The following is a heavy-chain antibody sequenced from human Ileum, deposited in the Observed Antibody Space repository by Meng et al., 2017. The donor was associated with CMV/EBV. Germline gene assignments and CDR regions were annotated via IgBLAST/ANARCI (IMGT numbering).Heavy chain of an antibody. V-gene: IGHV1-18*01. CDR1: SYG. J-gene: IGHJ5*02. CDR3: ARDRVCGGDCYWGGVDWFDP. D-gene: IGHD2-21*01. Sequence: SYGISWVRQAPGQGLEWMGWISAYNGNTHYAPKLQGRVPMTTDTSTSTAYMELRSLRSDGTAVYYCARDRVCGGDCYWGGVDWFDPWGQGTLVTVSS. CDR2: ISAYNGNT.